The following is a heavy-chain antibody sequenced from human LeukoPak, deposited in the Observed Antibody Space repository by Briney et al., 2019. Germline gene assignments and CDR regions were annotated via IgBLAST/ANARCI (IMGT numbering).Heavy chain of an antibody. Sequence: GGSLRLSCVASGFTFSNYGMNWVRQAPGKGLEWVSYISSSRTSISNADSVKGRFTVSRDNAERSLYLQMNSLRVEDTAIYYCARGGASRPDYWGQGVLVTV. CDR2: ISSSRTSI. CDR3: ARGGASRPDY. CDR1: GFTFSNYG. J-gene: IGHJ4*02. D-gene: IGHD6-6*01. V-gene: IGHV3-21*01.